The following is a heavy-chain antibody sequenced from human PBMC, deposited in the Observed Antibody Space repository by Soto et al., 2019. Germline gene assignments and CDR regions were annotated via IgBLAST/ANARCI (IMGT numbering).Heavy chain of an antibody. CDR2: LIPIYDAP. Sequence: QVQLVQSGAEVKNPGSSVKVSCKTSGFTFNVFGIHWVRQAPGQGLEWVGGLIPIYDAPYYAPQFQGRVTITADKSTTTVHLELSSLTSDDTAVSFCARVREPHLDHYGLDVWGQGTTFIVS. J-gene: IGHJ6*02. D-gene: IGHD1-1*01. V-gene: IGHV1-69*06. CDR3: ARVREPHLDHYGLDV. CDR1: GFTFNVFG.